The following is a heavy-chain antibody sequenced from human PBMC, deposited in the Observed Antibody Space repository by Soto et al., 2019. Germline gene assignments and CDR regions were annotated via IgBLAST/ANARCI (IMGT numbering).Heavy chain of an antibody. V-gene: IGHV3-9*01. D-gene: IGHD6-13*01. Sequence: GGSLRLSCAASGFTFDDYAMHWVRQAPGKGLEWVSGISWNSGSIGYADSVKGRFTITRDNAKNFLYLQMNRLRAEDTALYYCAKSGLRDGYSSSWYGFYYYMDVWGKGTTVTVSS. CDR2: ISWNSGSI. CDR3: AKSGLRDGYSSSWYGFYYYMDV. J-gene: IGHJ6*03. CDR1: GFTFDDYA.